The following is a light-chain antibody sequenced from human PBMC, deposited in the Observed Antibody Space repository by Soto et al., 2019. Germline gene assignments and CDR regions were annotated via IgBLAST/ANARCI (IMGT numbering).Light chain of an antibody. Sequence: DIQMTQSPSSLSASVGDRVTFTCRASQSISNWLAWYQQKPGKAPKLLIYKASNLESGVPSRFSGSGPGTEFTHTISILQADNFAIYYHQQYNGYRLAFGGGTKVEIK. V-gene: IGKV1-5*03. CDR3: QQYNGYRLA. CDR1: QSISNW. J-gene: IGKJ4*01. CDR2: KAS.